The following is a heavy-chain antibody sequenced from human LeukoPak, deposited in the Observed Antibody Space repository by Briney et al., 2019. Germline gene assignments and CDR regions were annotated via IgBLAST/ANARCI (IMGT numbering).Heavy chain of an antibody. CDR2: IISSGSTI. J-gene: IGHJ3*02. Sequence: GGSLRLSCAASGFTFSDYYMSWIRQAPGKGLEWVSYIISSGSTIYYADSVKGRFTISRDNAKNSLYLQMNSLRAEDTAVYYCASPLGYSYGDEDAFDIWGQGTMVTVSS. CDR3: ASPLGYSYGDEDAFDI. V-gene: IGHV3-11*04. D-gene: IGHD5-18*01. CDR1: GFTFSDYY.